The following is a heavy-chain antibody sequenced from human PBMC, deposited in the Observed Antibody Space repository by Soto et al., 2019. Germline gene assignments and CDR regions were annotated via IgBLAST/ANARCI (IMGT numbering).Heavy chain of an antibody. CDR3: ASDDGLAGGNRFGP. CDR2: TIPILGIA. D-gene: IGHD3-9*01. V-gene: IGHV1-69*02. CDR1: GGTFSSYT. J-gene: IGHJ5*02. Sequence: QAQLVQSGPEVKKPGPSVKASCKAPGGTFSSYTISGLRQSPGQGLEWMGRTIPILGIANSAQKYQGRVTITAGKSTNTANMELSSLRSEDRDVYYCASDDGLAGGNRFGPLGQGTLVTVSS.